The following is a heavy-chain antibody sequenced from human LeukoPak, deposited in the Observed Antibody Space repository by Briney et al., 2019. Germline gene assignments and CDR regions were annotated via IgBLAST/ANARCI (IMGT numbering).Heavy chain of an antibody. CDR2: IYSGSST. J-gene: IGHJ4*02. Sequence: GGSLRLSCAVSGFTFTNAWMSWVRQAPGKGLEWVSLIYSGSSTYYADSVKGRFTISRDKSKNTLYLQMSSLRVEDTAVYYCAMGAIVATIDYWGQGTLVTVSS. CDR1: GFTFTNAW. D-gene: IGHD5-12*01. CDR3: AMGAIVATIDY. V-gene: IGHV3-66*01.